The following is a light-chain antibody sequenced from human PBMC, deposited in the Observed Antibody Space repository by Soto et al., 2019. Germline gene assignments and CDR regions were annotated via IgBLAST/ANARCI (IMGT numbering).Light chain of an antibody. CDR1: SSDVGGYNY. Sequence: QSALTQPRSVSGSPGQSVTISCTGTSSDVGGYNYVSWYQQHPGKAPKLMIYDVSKRPSGVPDRFSGSKSGNTASLTISGHTAEDEADYYCCSYAGSYTHVFGTGTKLTVL. CDR2: DVS. J-gene: IGLJ1*01. CDR3: CSYAGSYTHV. V-gene: IGLV2-11*01.